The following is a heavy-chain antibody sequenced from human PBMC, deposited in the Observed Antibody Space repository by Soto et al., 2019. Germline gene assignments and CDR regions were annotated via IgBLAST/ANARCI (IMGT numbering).Heavy chain of an antibody. J-gene: IGHJ5*02. V-gene: IGHV4-31*11. Sequence: PSVTLSLNCAVSGGSISSLGYYWSWIRQDPGKGLEWIGHIFHSGNMDYNPSLQSRVTMSVDTSKNQFSLKLSSVTAADTAVYYCAREERFSHWLDPWGQGTLVTVSS. CDR1: GGSISSLGYY. CDR2: IFHSGNM. CDR3: AREERFSHWLDP.